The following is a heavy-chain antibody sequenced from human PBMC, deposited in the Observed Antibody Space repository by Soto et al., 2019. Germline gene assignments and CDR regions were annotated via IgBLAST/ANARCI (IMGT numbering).Heavy chain of an antibody. Sequence: QVQLVESGGSLVQPGGSLRLTCVASGFTFGSHGMHWVRQAPGKGLEWVAVISYDETNEHYVDSVKGRFTISRDNSKSILYLQMNRLRPEDTAVYKCAKDLRTTISDYGMDVWGQGTTVTVSS. CDR2: ISYDETNE. CDR3: AKDLRTTISDYGMDV. V-gene: IGHV3-30*18. J-gene: IGHJ6*02. CDR1: GFTFGSHG.